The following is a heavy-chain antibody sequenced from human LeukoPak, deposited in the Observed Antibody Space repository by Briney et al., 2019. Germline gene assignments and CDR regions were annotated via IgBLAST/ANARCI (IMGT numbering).Heavy chain of an antibody. V-gene: IGHV1-69*05. CDR3: AGGVIEAATHFEN. Sequence: SVKVSCKASGGPFSTQAISWVRQAPGPGVEWMREIIPLFGTTHYAQKFQGRVTITTDESTSTGYVELSSLRSEDTAVYYSAGGVIEAATHFENWGQGTLVTVSS. J-gene: IGHJ4*02. CDR1: GGPFSTQA. D-gene: IGHD1-26*01. CDR2: IIPLFGTT.